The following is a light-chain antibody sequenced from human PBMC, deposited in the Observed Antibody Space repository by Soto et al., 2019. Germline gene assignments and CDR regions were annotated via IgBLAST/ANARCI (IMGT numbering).Light chain of an antibody. CDR3: QQLNSYPYS. V-gene: IGKV1-9*01. Sequence: DIQLTQSPSFLSASVGDRVTITCRASQGISSYLAWYQQKPGKAPKLLLYAASTLQSGVPSRFSGSGSGTEFTLTSSSLQPEDFATYYCQQLNSYPYSFGQATKLEIK. CDR1: QGISSY. J-gene: IGKJ2*01. CDR2: AAS.